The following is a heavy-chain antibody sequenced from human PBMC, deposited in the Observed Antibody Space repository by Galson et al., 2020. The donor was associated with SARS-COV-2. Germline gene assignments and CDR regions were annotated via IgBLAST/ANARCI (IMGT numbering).Heavy chain of an antibody. CDR2: ISYDGSTK. CDR3: ARDLKYYDILTGYISRAYYYYYGMDV. D-gene: IGHD3-9*01. J-gene: IGHJ6*02. V-gene: IGHV3-30*04. CDR1: GFTFSSYA. Sequence: GESLKISCAASGFTFSSYAMHWVRQAPGKGLEWVAVISYDGSTKYYADSVKGRFTISRDNSKNTLYLQMNSLRAEDTAVYYCARDLKYYDILTGYISRAYYYYYGMDVWGQGTTVTVSS.